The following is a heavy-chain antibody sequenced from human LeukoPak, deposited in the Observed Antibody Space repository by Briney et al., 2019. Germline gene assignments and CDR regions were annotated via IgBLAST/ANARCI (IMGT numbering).Heavy chain of an antibody. CDR2: ISSSGSTI. CDR1: GFTFSSYE. V-gene: IGHV3-48*03. D-gene: IGHD3-10*01. CDR3: ARAYRSSYYYGSPIDY. Sequence: GGSLRFSCAASGFTFSSYEMNWVRQAPGKGLEWVSYISSSGSTIYYADSVKGRFTISRDNAKNSLYLQMNSLRAEDTAVYYCARAYRSSYYYGSPIDYWGQGTLVTVSS. J-gene: IGHJ4*02.